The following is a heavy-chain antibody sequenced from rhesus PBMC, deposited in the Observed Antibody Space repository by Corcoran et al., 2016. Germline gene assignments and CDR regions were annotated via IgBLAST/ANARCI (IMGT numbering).Heavy chain of an antibody. CDR2: LYFNRSGT. J-gene: IGHJ5-1*01. CDR1: GGSISGYF. Sequence: QLQESGPGLLKPSETLSLTCTVSGGSISGYFWSWIRQFPGTGLEWIGNLYFNRSGTNDSPTPNVGVTISRDTSKSNFSLAITSLTAADTAIYYCARDSDDADWNNRFDVWGPGHLVTVSS. V-gene: IGHV4-81*01. CDR3: ARDSDDADWNNRFDV. D-gene: IGHD1-26*01.